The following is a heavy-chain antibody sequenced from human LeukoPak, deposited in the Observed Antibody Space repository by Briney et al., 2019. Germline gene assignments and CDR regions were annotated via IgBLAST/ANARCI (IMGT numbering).Heavy chain of an antibody. CDR3: AREKAGIVVVPAPYFDY. CDR1: GFTFSSYE. J-gene: IGHJ4*02. CDR2: ISSSGSTI. Sequence: PGGSLRLSCAASGFTFSSYEMNWVRQAPGKGLEWVSYISSSGSTIYYADSVKGRFTISRDNAKNSLYLQMNSLRAEDTAVYYCAREKAGIVVVPAPYFDYRGQGTLVTVSS. V-gene: IGHV3-48*03. D-gene: IGHD2-2*01.